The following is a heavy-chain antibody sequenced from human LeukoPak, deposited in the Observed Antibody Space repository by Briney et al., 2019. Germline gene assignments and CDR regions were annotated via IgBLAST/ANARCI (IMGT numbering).Heavy chain of an antibody. J-gene: IGHJ5*02. CDR3: ARANHGYNGPDVS. CDR1: GFTFSSYS. V-gene: IGHV3-21*01. Sequence: GGSLRLSCAASGFTFSSYSMNWVRQAPGKGLEWISSISSTGTYISYADSVKGRFTISRDNAENSLFLQMNSLRADDTAVYYCARANHGYNGPDVSWGQGTLVTVSS. D-gene: IGHD1-26*01. CDR2: ISSTGTYI.